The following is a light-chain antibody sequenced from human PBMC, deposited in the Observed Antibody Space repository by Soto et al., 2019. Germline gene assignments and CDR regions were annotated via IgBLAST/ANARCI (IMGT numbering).Light chain of an antibody. CDR3: QQYGTSALT. CDR2: GTS. CDR1: QSVSSSY. Sequence: LVLTHSPGTLSLSPGATDPLYSGASQSVSSSYLVWYQQRPGQPPRLLIYGTSTRAAGISDRFSGSGSGTDFTLTIYRLEPGDSAVYYCQQYGTSALTFGGGTKV. V-gene: IGKV3-20*01. J-gene: IGKJ4*01.